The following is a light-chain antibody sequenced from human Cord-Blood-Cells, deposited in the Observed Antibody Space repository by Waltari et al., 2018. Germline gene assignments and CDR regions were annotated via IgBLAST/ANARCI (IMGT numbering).Light chain of an antibody. CDR2: AAS. J-gene: IGKJ4*01. CDR1: QSISSY. CDR3: QQSYRTPQLT. V-gene: IGKV1-39*01. Sequence: DIQMTQSPSSLSASVGDRVTITCRASQSISSYLNWYQQKPGKAPNLLIYAASSLQSGVPSRFSGSASGTDFTLTISSLQPEDFATYYCQQSYRTPQLTFGGGTKVEIK.